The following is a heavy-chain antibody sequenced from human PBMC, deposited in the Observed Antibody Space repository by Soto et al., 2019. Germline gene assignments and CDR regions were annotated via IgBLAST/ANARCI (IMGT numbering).Heavy chain of an antibody. D-gene: IGHD2-21*02. CDR2: ISSSSENI. CDR1: GFSFRDHS. J-gene: IGHJ4*01. CDR3: ARLPKGSVVTG. V-gene: IGHV3-48*02. Sequence: GGSLRLSCVGSGFSFRDHSMNWVRQPPWKGLQWISYISSSSENIYYADSVKGRFTVSRDNAKNTLFLQMNSLRDDDSAIYYCARLPKGSVVTGWGQGSLVTVSS.